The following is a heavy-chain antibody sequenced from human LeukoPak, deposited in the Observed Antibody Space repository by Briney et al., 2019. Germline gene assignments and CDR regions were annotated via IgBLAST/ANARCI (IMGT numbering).Heavy chain of an antibody. CDR2: MNTSGSN. Sequence: SQTLSLTCTVSGGSISSGSYYWSWIRQPAGKGLGWIGRMNTSGSNNYNPSLNSRVTISVDTSENQFSLKLTSVTAADTAVYYCTRGGGAFHIWGQGTMVTVSS. CDR3: TRGGGAFHI. D-gene: IGHD1-26*01. V-gene: IGHV4-61*02. J-gene: IGHJ3*02. CDR1: GGSISSGSYY.